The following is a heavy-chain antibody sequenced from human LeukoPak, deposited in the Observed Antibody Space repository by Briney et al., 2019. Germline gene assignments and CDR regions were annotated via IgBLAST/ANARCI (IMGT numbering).Heavy chain of an antibody. V-gene: IGHV3-23*01. CDR3: AKDLYPRDFWSGYFDY. J-gene: IGHJ4*02. Sequence: GGSLRLSCAASGFIFSNYGMNWVRQAPGKGLEWVAAISASGSATSYADSVRGRFTISRDNSKSTTYLQMNSLRAEDTAVFYCAKDLYPRDFWSGYFDYWGQGIPVTVSS. CDR1: GFIFSNYG. CDR2: ISASGSAT. D-gene: IGHD3-3*01.